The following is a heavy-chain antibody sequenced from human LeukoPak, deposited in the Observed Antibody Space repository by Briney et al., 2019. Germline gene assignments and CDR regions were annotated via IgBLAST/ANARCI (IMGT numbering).Heavy chain of an antibody. D-gene: IGHD2-15*01. Sequence: SETLSLTCAVYGGSFSGYHWSWIRQPPGKGLEWIGEINHSGSTNCNPSLKSRVTISVDTSKNQFSLKLSSVTAADTAVYYCATKGGRNWFDPWGQGTLVTVSS. J-gene: IGHJ5*02. CDR1: GGSFSGYH. V-gene: IGHV4-34*01. CDR2: INHSGST. CDR3: ATKGGRNWFDP.